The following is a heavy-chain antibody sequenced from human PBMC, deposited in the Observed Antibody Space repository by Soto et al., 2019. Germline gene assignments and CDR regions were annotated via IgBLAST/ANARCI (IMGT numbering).Heavy chain of an antibody. CDR3: ARVDILTVYACM. J-gene: IGHJ6*01. Sequence: TMPLTWPLAGHSLSSGKDCRRWFSQPPGKGLEWIGYIYYSGSTYYSPSLKSRVTISVDTSKNQFSLKLNSVTAADTAVEDCARVDILTVYACM. CDR1: GHSLSSGKDC. CDR2: IYYSGST. D-gene: IGHD3-9*01. V-gene: IGHV4-30-4*08.